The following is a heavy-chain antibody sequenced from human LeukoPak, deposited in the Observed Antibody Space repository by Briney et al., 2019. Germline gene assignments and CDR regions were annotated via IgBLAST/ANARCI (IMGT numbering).Heavy chain of an antibody. CDR2: INPSGGST. V-gene: IGHV1-46*01. J-gene: IGHJ6*02. D-gene: IGHD2-15*01. CDR1: GYTFTSYY. Sequence: ASVKVSCKASGYTFTSYYMHWVRQAPGQGLEWMGIINPSGGSTSYAQKFQGRVTMTRDTSTSTVYMELSSLRSEDTAVYYCARGASPYCSGGSCYSVFSSDYYYYGMDVWGQGTTVTVSS. CDR3: ARGASPYCSGGSCYSVFSSDYYYYGMDV.